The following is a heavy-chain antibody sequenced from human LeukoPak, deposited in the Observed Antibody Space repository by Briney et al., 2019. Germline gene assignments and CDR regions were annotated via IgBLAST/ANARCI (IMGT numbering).Heavy chain of an antibody. V-gene: IGHV3-9*01. D-gene: IGHD6-19*01. J-gene: IGHJ6*02. CDR2: ISWNSGSI. CDR1: GFTFDDYA. CDR3: AKDMAVDPYYYYGMDV. Sequence: GRSLRLSCAASGFTFDDYAMHWVRQAPGKGLEWVSGISWNSGSIGYVDSVKGRFTISRDNAKNSLYLQMNSLRAEDTALYYCAKDMAVDPYYYYGMDVWGQGTTVTVSS.